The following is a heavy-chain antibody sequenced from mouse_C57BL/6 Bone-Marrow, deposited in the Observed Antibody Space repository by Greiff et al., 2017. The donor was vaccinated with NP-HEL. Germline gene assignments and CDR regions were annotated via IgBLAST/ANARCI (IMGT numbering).Heavy chain of an antibody. CDR2: IYPGSGST. V-gene: IGHV1-55*01. Sequence: QVQLQQPGAELVKPGASVKMSCKASGYTFTSYWITWVKQRPGQGLEWIGDIYPGSGSTTYNEKFKSKATLTVDTSSSTAYMQLSSLTSEDSAVYYCARGGDYGNYDAMDYWGQGTSVTVSS. CDR3: ARGGDYGNYDAMDY. D-gene: IGHD2-1*01. J-gene: IGHJ4*01. CDR1: GYTFTSYW.